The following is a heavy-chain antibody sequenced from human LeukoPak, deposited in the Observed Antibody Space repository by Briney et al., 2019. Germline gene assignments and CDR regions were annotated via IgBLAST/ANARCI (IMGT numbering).Heavy chain of an antibody. CDR3: ARDRLIAENWFDP. V-gene: IGHV3-21*01. CDR1: RFTFSSYS. D-gene: IGHD2-21*01. Sequence: GGSLRLSCAASRFTFSSYSMNWVRQAPGKGLEWVSSISSSSSYIYYADSVKGRFTISRDNAKNSLYLQMNSLRAEDTAVYYCARDRLIAENWFDPWGQGTLVTVSS. CDR2: ISSSSSYI. J-gene: IGHJ5*02.